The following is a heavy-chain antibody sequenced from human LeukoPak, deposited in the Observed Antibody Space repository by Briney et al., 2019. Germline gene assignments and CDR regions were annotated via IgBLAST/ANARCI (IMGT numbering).Heavy chain of an antibody. CDR1: GYSFTSYW. Sequence: GESLKISCKGSGYSFTSYWIGWVRQMPGKGLEWTGFIFPGDSDTRYSPSFQGQVIISADKSISTAYLQWSSLKASDTAMYYCARLRTGEPYEYFQHWGQGTLVTVSS. CDR3: ARLRTGEPYEYFQH. CDR2: IFPGDSDT. D-gene: IGHD3-10*01. V-gene: IGHV5-51*01. J-gene: IGHJ1*01.